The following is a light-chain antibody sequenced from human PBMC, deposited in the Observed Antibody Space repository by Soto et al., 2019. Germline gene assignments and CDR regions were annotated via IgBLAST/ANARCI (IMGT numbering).Light chain of an antibody. Sequence: DIQMTQSPSTLSASVGDRVTITCRASQSISNRLAWYHQKPGKTPNLLIYDASNLGSGVPSRFSGSGSGTEFTLTISSLQPDDFATYYCQQYNSYWTFGQGTKVDIK. CDR2: DAS. J-gene: IGKJ1*01. V-gene: IGKV1-5*01. CDR3: QQYNSYWT. CDR1: QSISNR.